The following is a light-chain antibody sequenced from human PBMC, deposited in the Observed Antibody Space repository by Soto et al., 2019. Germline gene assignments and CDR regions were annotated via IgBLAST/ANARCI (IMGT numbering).Light chain of an antibody. CDR1: TSNIGSNT. J-gene: IGLJ2*01. Sequence: QPVLTQPPSASGTPGQRVIISCSGSTSNIGSNTVDWYQHLPGTAPKVLIFNNNQRPSGVPDRFSGSKSGTSASLAISGLQSEDEADYYCAVWDDSLSGMVFGGGTKLTVL. CDR3: AVWDDSLSGMV. V-gene: IGLV1-44*01. CDR2: NNN.